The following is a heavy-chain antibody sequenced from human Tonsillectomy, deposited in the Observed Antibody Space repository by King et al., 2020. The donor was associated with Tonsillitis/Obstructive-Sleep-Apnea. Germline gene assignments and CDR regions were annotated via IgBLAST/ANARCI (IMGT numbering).Heavy chain of an antibody. CDR2: IIYNLGIA. V-gene: IGHV1-69*10. D-gene: IGHD5-24*01. Sequence: HVQLVQSGAEVKKPGSSVKVSCKASGDTFSSHAITWVRQAPGQGLEWMGGIIYNLGIANYAHKFQGRVTITADKYTSTTYMEVSRLRSEDTAVYYCAHSREGYNHYYYYGMDVWGQGTTVTVS. CDR3: AHSREGYNHYYYYGMDV. J-gene: IGHJ6*02. CDR1: GDTFSSHA.